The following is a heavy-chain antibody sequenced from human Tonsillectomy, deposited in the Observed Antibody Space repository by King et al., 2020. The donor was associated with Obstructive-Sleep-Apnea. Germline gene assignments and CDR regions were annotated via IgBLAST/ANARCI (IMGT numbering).Heavy chain of an antibody. CDR1: GVTFISYA. CDR3: AKGPRGDELDY. Sequence: VQLVESVGFLVQPGGSLRLSCAASGVTFISYAMSWFRQAPGKGLECVSSISGIAGGPSYADSGKVRFTISRDNSKNTLYLQMNSLRAEDTAVYYCAKGPRGDELDYWGQGTLVTVSS. J-gene: IGHJ4*02. V-gene: IGHV3-23*04. D-gene: IGHD3-16*01. CDR2: ISGIAGGP.